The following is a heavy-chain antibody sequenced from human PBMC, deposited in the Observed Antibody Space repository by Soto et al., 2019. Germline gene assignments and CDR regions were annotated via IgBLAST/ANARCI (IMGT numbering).Heavy chain of an antibody. J-gene: IGHJ5*02. Sequence: GESLKISCQGFGYSFSSYKISWVHQKPGKGLEWMGRIDPSDSYINYNPSFQGHVTISADQSISTAYLEWSSLKASDTAMYYCARDYRFGVSWFDPWGQGTLVTVSS. V-gene: IGHV5-10-1*01. CDR1: GYSFSSYK. CDR2: IDPSDSYI. CDR3: ARDYRFGVSWFDP. D-gene: IGHD3-16*02.